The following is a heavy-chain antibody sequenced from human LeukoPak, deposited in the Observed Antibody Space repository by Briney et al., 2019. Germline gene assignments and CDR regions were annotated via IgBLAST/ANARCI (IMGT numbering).Heavy chain of an antibody. D-gene: IGHD6-19*01. CDR3: AKGSSSGWPYFFDY. CDR2: IYIDGST. CDR1: GFTVSSNH. J-gene: IGHJ4*02. V-gene: IGHV3-66*01. Sequence: PGGSLRLSCAASGFTVSSNHMSWVRQAPGKGLEWVSVIYIDGSTYYTDSVKGRFTTSRDNSKTTLYLQMNSLRAEDTAVYYCAKGSSSGWPYFFDYWGQGTLVTVSS.